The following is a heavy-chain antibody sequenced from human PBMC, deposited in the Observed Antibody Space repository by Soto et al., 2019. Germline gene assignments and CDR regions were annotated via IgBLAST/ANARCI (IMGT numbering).Heavy chain of an antibody. D-gene: IGHD5-18*01. V-gene: IGHV3-33*01. CDR3: ARDRRYSRYYYYGMDV. CDR2: IWYDGSNK. J-gene: IGHJ6*02. CDR1: RFTFSSYG. Sequence: QVQLVESGGGVVQPGRSLRLSCAASRFTFSSYGMHWVRQAPGKGLEWVAVIWYDGSNKYYADSVKGRFTISRDNSKNTLYLQMNSLRAEDTAVYYCARDRRYSRYYYYGMDVWGQGTTVTVSS.